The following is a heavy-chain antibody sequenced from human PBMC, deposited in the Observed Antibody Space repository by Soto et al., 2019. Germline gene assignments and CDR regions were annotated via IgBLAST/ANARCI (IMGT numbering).Heavy chain of an antibody. J-gene: IGHJ6*02. CDR2: NIPIFGTA. CDR1: GGTFSSYA. Sequence: GASVKVSCKASGGTFSSYAISWVRQAPGHGLEWMGGNIPIFGTANYAQKFQGRVTITADESTSTAYMELGSLRSEDTAVYYCASVSLDTPGYYGMDVWGQGTTVTVS. D-gene: IGHD2-15*01. CDR3: ASVSLDTPGYYGMDV. V-gene: IGHV1-69*13.